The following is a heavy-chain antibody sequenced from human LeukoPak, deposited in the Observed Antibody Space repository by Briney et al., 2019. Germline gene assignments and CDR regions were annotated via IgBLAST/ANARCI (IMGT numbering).Heavy chain of an antibody. V-gene: IGHV3-48*01. CDR3: ARDLRAVAGYFDY. CDR1: GFTFSSYS. D-gene: IGHD6-19*01. Sequence: GGSLRLSCAASGFTFSSYSMNWVRQAPGKGLEWVSYISSSSSTIYYADSVKGRFTIPRDNAKNSLYLQMNSLRAEDTAVYYCARDLRAVAGYFDYWGQGTLVTVSS. CDR2: ISSSSSTI. J-gene: IGHJ4*02.